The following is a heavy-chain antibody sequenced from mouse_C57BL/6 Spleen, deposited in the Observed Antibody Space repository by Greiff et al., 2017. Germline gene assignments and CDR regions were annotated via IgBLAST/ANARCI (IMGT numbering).Heavy chain of an antibody. CDR3: AREGANWDWFAY. D-gene: IGHD4-1*01. CDR2: IYPGDGDT. CDR1: GYAFSSSW. V-gene: IGHV1-82*01. J-gene: IGHJ3*01. Sequence: VQLQQSGPELVKPGASVKISCKASGYAFSSSWMNWVKQRPGKGLEWIGRIYPGDGDTNYNGKFKGKATLTADKSSSTAYMQLSSLTSEDSAVYFCAREGANWDWFAYWGQGTLVTVSA.